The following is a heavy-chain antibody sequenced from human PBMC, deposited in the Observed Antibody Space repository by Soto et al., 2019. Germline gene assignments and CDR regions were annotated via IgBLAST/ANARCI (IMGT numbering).Heavy chain of an antibody. CDR2: ISWNRGSI. V-gene: IGHV3-9*01. J-gene: IGHJ4*02. D-gene: IGHD5-12*01. CDR3: AKGGGYDQNGGWHFDY. Sequence: EVQLVESGEGLVQPGRSLRLTCAASGFTFDDYAMHWVRQAPGKGLEWVSGISWNRGSIGYADSVKGRFTISRDNAKNSLYLQMKSLRAEDTAFYYCAKGGGYDQNGGWHFDYWGQGTLVTIPS. CDR1: GFTFDDYA.